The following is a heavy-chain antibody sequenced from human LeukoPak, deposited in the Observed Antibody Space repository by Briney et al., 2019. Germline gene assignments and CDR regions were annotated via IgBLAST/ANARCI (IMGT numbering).Heavy chain of an antibody. CDR2: IYYSGRT. D-gene: IGHD3-22*01. CDR1: GDSISRSDSY. J-gene: IGHJ1*01. Sequence: TASETLSLTCSVSGDSISRSDSYWDWIRQPPGKGLEWIGTIYYSGRTYYSPSLNSRATMSVDTSSNQFSLNLRSMTAADTAVYYCARRRYYDGSGYLEWGQGTLLSVSS. V-gene: IGHV4-39*01. CDR3: ARRRYYDGSGYLE.